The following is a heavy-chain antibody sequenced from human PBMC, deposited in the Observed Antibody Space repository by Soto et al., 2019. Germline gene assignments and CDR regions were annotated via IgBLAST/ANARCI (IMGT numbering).Heavy chain of an antibody. Sequence: LGESLKISCKGSGYSFTSYWIGWVRQMPGKGLEWMGIIYPGDSNTRCSPSLQGQVTISVDKSISTAYLQWSSLKATDTAMYYCARHAYDFWSGHPNPRYYYGMDVWGQGTTVTVSS. D-gene: IGHD3-3*01. V-gene: IGHV5-51*01. J-gene: IGHJ6*02. CDR1: GYSFTSYW. CDR3: ARHAYDFWSGHPNPRYYYGMDV. CDR2: IYPGDSNT.